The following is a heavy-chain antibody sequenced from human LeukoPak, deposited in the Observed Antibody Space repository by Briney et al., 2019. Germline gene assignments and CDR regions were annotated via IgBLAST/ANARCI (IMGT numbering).Heavy chain of an antibody. J-gene: IGHJ4*02. D-gene: IGHD6-13*01. CDR3: AKDDPLYRSSWDY. Sequence: GGSLRLSCAASGFTFSSYGMHWVRQAPGKGLEWVAFIRYDGSNKYYADSVKGRFTISRDNSKNTLYLQMNSLRAEDTAVYYCAKDDPLYRSSWDYWGQGTLVTVSS. V-gene: IGHV3-30*02. CDR1: GFTFSSYG. CDR2: IRYDGSNK.